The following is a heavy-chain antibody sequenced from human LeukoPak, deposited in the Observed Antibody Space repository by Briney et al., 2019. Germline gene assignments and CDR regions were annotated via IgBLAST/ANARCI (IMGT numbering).Heavy chain of an antibody. J-gene: IGHJ4*02. Sequence: PGGSLRLSCAASGFTFSSYGMHWVRQAPGKGLEWVAVISYDGSNKYYADSVKGRFTISRDNSKNTLYLQMNSLRAEDTAVYYCAKEQSFVWFGELSPLDYWGQGTLVIVSS. CDR1: GFTFSSYG. CDR3: AKEQSFVWFGELSPLDY. D-gene: IGHD3-10*01. CDR2: ISYDGSNK. V-gene: IGHV3-30*18.